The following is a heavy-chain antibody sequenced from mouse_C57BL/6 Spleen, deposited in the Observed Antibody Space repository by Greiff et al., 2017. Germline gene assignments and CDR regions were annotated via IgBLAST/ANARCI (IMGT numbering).Heavy chain of an antibody. V-gene: IGHV1-55*01. J-gene: IGHJ2*01. CDR2: IYPGSGST. Sequence: VQLQQPGAELVKPGASVKMSCKASGYTFTSYWITWVKQRPGQGLEWIGDIYPGSGSTYYNETFKSKDTLTVDTSSSTAYIQLSSLTSEDSAVYYCARWLDYWGQGTTLTVSS. CDR3: ARWLDY. CDR1: GYTFTSYW.